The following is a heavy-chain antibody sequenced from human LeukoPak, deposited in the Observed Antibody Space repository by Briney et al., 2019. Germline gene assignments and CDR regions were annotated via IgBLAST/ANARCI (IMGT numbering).Heavy chain of an antibody. J-gene: IGHJ4*02. Sequence: GSLRLSCAASGFTFSSYAVSWVRQAPGKGLEWIGEIHHSGSTNYNPSLKSRVTISVDTSKNQFSLMLSSVTAADTAVYYCGKKREKTGTGKTGGDYWGQGTLVTVSS. D-gene: IGHD1-7*01. CDR2: IHHSGST. V-gene: IGHV4-34*08. CDR1: GFTFSSYA. CDR3: GKKREKTGTGKTGGDY.